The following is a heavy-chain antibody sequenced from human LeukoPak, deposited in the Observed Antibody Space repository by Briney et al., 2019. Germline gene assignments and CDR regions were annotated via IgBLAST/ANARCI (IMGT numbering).Heavy chain of an antibody. CDR3: ARAPLRYFDWLGY. CDR1: GYTFTSYG. D-gene: IGHD3-9*01. CDR2: ISAYNGHT. Sequence: ASVKVSCKASGYTFTSYGISWVRQAPGQGLEWMGWISAYNGHTNYAQKFQGRVTITADESTSTAYMELSSLRSEDTAVYYCARAPLRYFDWLGYWGQGTLVTVSS. J-gene: IGHJ4*02. V-gene: IGHV1-18*01.